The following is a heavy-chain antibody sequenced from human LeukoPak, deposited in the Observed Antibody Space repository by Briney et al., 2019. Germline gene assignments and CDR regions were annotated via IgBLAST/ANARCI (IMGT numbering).Heavy chain of an antibody. CDR3: ARGGAFCSITTCHEFDH. CDR2: TNPSTGGT. J-gene: IGHJ4*02. V-gene: IGHV1-2*02. CDR1: GYTFTGSY. Sequence: GVSVKVSCKTSGYTFTGSYLHWVGQVPGQGLEWMGWTNPSTGGTKSAQQFEGRVTMTRDTSNTTGYLELRSLRLDDTATYYCARGGAFCSITTCHEFDHWGQGTLVIVSS. D-gene: IGHD2-2*01.